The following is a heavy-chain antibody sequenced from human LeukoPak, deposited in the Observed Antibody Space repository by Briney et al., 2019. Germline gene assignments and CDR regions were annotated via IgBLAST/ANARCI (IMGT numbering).Heavy chain of an antibody. D-gene: IGHD6-19*01. CDR3: ARDLSGSSGSDGI. Sequence: GGSLRLSCAASGFTFSSYSMNWVRQAPGKGLEWVSSISSSSSYIYYADSVKGRFTISRDNSKNTLYLQMNSLRAEDTAVYYCARDLSGSSGSDGIWGQGTMVTVSS. CDR1: GFTFSSYS. V-gene: IGHV3-21*01. J-gene: IGHJ3*02. CDR2: ISSSSSYI.